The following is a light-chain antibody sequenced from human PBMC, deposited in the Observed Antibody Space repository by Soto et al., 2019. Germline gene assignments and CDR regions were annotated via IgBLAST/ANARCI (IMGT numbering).Light chain of an antibody. CDR3: QSYDSRLTAYV. J-gene: IGLJ1*01. V-gene: IGLV1-40*01. CDR1: SSSIGAGYD. Sequence: QSVLTQPPSVSRAPGQRVTISCTGSSSSIGAGYDVHWYHQLPGAAPKLLVSGNNNRPSGVPDRFSASKSGTSASLAITGLLTEDDAQYYCQSYDSRLTAYVFGTGTKLTVL. CDR2: GNN.